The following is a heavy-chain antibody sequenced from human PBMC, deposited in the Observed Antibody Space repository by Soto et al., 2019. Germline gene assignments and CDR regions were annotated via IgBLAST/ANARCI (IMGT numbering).Heavy chain of an antibody. Sequence: GGSLRLSCAVSGFSVSNNYMSWVHQAPGEGLEWVSVLYSGGSTYYADSVRGRFTISRDNSKNTLYLQMDSLRVEDTTVYYCARDPSPVDSWGQGTLVTVSS. CDR2: LYSGGST. J-gene: IGHJ4*02. CDR3: ARDPSPVDS. CDR1: GFSVSNNY. V-gene: IGHV3-66*01.